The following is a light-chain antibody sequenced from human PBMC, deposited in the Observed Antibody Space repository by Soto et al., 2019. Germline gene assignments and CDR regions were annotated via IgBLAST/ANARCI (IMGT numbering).Light chain of an antibody. J-gene: IGKJ3*01. CDR3: QQYGSSLFT. V-gene: IGKV3-20*01. CDR2: CTS. CDR1: QSVSSKY. Sequence: EIVLTQSPGTLSLSPGERATLSCRASQSVSSKYLAWYQQKPGQAPRVLIYCTSIRASGVPERFSGGGSGTDCTLTITRLEPEDFAVYYCQQYGSSLFTFGPGTKVDFK.